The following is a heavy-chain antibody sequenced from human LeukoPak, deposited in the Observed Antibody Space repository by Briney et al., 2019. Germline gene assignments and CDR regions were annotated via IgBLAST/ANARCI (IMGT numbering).Heavy chain of an antibody. J-gene: IGHJ4*02. V-gene: IGHV1-46*01. CDR1: VYTFSSYF. Sequence: ASVKVSCTASVYTFSSYFMHWVRQAPGQGLEWMGIINPSDGSTSYARELQGRVTMTRDTSTGTVYMELSGLRSEDTAVYYCARVDVTFGLIGDYWGQGTLVTVSS. CDR3: ARVDVTFGLIGDY. D-gene: IGHD2-21*02. CDR2: INPSDGST.